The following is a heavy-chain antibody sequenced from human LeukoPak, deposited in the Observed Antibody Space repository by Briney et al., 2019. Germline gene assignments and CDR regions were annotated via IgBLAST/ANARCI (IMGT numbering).Heavy chain of an antibody. CDR1: GFTFSSYA. V-gene: IGHV3-23*01. D-gene: IGHD3-10*01. CDR2: ISGSGGST. CDR3: AKRSPYGSGSYGFDY. Sequence: GGSLRLSCAASGFTFSSYAISWVRQAPGKGLEWVSAISGSGGSTYYADSVKGRFTISRDNSKNTLYLQMNSLRAEDTAVYYCAKRSPYGSGSYGFDYWGQGTLVTVSS. J-gene: IGHJ4*02.